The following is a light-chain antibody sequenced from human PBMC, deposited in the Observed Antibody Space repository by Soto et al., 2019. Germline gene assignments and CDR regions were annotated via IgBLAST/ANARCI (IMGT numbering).Light chain of an antibody. V-gene: IGLV2-11*01. CDR3: CSYAGSYTYV. Sequence: QSALTQPRSVSGSPGQSVTISCTGTSSDVGYYNYVSWYQQHPGKAPKLMIYDVSKWPSGVPDRFSGSKSGNTASLTISGLQAEDEAVYYCCSYAGSYTYVFGSGTKLTVL. CDR2: DVS. J-gene: IGLJ1*01. CDR1: SSDVGYYNY.